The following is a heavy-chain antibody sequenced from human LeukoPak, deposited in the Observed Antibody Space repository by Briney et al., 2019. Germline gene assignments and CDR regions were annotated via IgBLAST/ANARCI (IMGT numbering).Heavy chain of an antibody. CDR1: GFTFSNYA. Sequence: GGSLRLSCAASGFTFSNYAMSWVRQAPGKGLEWVSSISGSDNSTCYAESVKGRFTISRDNSKNTLYLQMNSLRAEDTAMYYCAKGRVSDCWGQGTLVTVSS. D-gene: IGHD5/OR15-5a*01. V-gene: IGHV3-23*01. CDR3: AKGRVSDC. CDR2: ISGSDNST. J-gene: IGHJ4*02.